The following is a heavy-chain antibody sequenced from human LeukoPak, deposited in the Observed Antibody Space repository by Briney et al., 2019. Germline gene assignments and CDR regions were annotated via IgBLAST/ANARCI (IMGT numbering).Heavy chain of an antibody. D-gene: IGHD6-19*01. V-gene: IGHV4-59*01. J-gene: IGHJ3*02. CDR2: TYYSGYT. CDR1: GGFIRPYY. Sequence: SETLSLTCILPGGFIRPYYWTWIRQPPVKGLEWSGYTYYSGYTDYIPSLKGRVTIAVDTSKNQLSRRLGSVTAADSAVYTCARGLPGYSGGDDAFDICGQGTMVTVSS. CDR3: ARGLPGYSGGDDAFDI.